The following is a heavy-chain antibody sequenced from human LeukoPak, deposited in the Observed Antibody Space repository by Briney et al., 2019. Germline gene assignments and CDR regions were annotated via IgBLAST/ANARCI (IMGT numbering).Heavy chain of an antibody. CDR3: ARGRGDGYNYFDY. J-gene: IGHJ4*02. CDR1: GGSFSGYY. D-gene: IGHD5-24*01. CDR2: INHSGGT. Sequence: SETLSLTCAVYGGSFSGYYWSWIRQPPGKGPEWIGEINHSGGTNYNPSLKSRVTISVDTSKNQFSLKLSSVTAADTAVYYCARGRGDGYNYFDYWGQGTLVTVSS. V-gene: IGHV4-34*01.